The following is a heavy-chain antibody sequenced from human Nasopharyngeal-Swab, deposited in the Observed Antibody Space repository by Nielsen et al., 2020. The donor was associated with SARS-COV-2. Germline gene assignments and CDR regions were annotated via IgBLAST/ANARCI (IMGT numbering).Heavy chain of an antibody. V-gene: IGHV1-3*01. Sequence: WVRQAPGQRLEWMGWINAGDGNTEYSQKFQGRVTITADESTSTAYMELSSLRSEDTAVYYCARGAPYTMVRGVITFQYYYYYMDVWGKGTTVTVSS. D-gene: IGHD3-10*01. CDR2: INAGDGNT. CDR3: ARGAPYTMVRGVITFQYYYYYMDV. J-gene: IGHJ6*03.